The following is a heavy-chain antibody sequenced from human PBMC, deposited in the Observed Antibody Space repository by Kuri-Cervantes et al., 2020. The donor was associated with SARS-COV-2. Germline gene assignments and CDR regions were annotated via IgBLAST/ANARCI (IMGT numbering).Heavy chain of an antibody. V-gene: IGHV4-59*01. CDR1: GGSINSYY. CDR3: GRDAERADDFWSGYKNWFDP. D-gene: IGHD3-3*01. J-gene: IGHJ5*02. Sequence: SETLSLTCTVSGGSINSYYWSWIRQPPGKGLAWIGYIYYSGSTNYNPSLKSRVTISVDTSKNQFSLKLSSVTAADTAVYYCGRDAERADDFWSGYKNWFDPWGQGTLVTVSS. CDR2: IYYSGST.